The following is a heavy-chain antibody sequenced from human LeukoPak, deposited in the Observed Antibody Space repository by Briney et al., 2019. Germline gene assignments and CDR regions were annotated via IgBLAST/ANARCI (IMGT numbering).Heavy chain of an antibody. CDR2: INQDGSEK. Sequence: GALRLSCAASGFTFSGYWVTWVRQAPGKGLEWVANINQDGSEKYYVDSVKGRFTISRDNAQSSLFLQMNSLRAEDTAVYYCARDDYQLGSYYYGMDVWGQGTTVTVS. CDR1: GFTFSGYW. J-gene: IGHJ6*02. V-gene: IGHV3-7*01. CDR3: ARDDYQLGSYYYGMDV. D-gene: IGHD2-2*01.